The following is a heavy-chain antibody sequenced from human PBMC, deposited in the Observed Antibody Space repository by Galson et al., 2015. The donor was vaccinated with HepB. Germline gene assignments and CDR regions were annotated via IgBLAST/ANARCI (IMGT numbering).Heavy chain of an antibody. CDR2: INHSGST. V-gene: IGHV4-34*01. Sequence: LSLTCAVYGGSFSGYYWSWIRQPPGKGLEWIGEINHSGSTNYNPSLKSRVTISVDTSKNQFSLKLSSVTAADTAVYYCARLRITIFGVVIGLYYFDYWGQGTLVTVSS. CDR1: GGSFSGYY. CDR3: ARLRITIFGVVIGLYYFDY. J-gene: IGHJ4*02. D-gene: IGHD3-3*01.